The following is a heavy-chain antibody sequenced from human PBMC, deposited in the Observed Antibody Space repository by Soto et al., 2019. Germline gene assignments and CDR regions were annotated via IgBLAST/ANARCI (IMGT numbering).Heavy chain of an antibody. J-gene: IGHJ6*02. CDR1: GLTFSDYY. V-gene: IGHV3-11*01. CDR2: ISSSGSTI. D-gene: IGHD1-7*01. Sequence: GGSLRLSCAASGLTFSDYYMSWIRQAPGKGLEWVSYISSSGSTIYYADSVKGRFTISRDNAKNSLYLQMNSLRAEDTAVYYCARTGTKENYYYYGMDVWGQGTTVTVSS. CDR3: ARTGTKENYYYYGMDV.